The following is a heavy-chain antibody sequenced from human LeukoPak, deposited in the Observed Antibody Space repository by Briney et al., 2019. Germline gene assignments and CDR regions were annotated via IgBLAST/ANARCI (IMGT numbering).Heavy chain of an antibody. Sequence: ASETLSLTCTVSGXSISSGDYYWSWIRQPPGKGLESIGYIYYSGSTYYNPSLKSRVTISVDTYKNQFSLKLSSVTAADTAVYYCARDARPYDYVWGSYRRNAFDIWGQGTMVTVSS. V-gene: IGHV4-30-4*01. CDR3: ARDARPYDYVWGSYRRNAFDI. CDR2: IYYSGST. D-gene: IGHD3-16*02. CDR1: GXSISSGDYY. J-gene: IGHJ3*02.